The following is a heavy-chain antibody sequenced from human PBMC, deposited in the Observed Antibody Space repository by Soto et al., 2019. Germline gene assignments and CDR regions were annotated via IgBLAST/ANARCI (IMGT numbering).Heavy chain of an antibody. CDR3: ARDSHLALDAFDI. V-gene: IGHV3-66*01. Sequence: GGSLRLSCAASGFTVSSNYMSWVRQAPGKGLEWVSVIYSGGSTYYADSVKGRFTISRDNSKNTLYLQMNSLRAEDTAVYYCARDSHLALDAFDIWGQGTMVTVSS. CDR2: IYSGGST. J-gene: IGHJ3*02. CDR1: GFTVSSNY.